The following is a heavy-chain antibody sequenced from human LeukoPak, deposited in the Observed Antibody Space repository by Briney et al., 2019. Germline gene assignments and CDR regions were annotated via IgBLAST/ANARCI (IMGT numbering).Heavy chain of an antibody. V-gene: IGHV1-69*13. J-gene: IGHJ4*02. CDR2: IIPIFGTA. Sequence: SVKVSCKASGGTFSSYAISWVRLAPGQGLEWMGGIIPIFGTANYAQKFQGRVTITADESTSTAYMELSSLRSGDTAVYYCARIAVRPYGVDYWGQGTLVTVSS. CDR1: GGTFSSYA. D-gene: IGHD4-17*01. CDR3: ARIAVRPYGVDY.